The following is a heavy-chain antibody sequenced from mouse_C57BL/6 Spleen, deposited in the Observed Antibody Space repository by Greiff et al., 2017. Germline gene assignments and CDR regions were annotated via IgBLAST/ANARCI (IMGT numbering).Heavy chain of an antibody. D-gene: IGHD2-3*01. Sequence: VQLQQSGAELMKPGASVKLSCKATGYTFTGSWIEWVKQRPGHGLEWIGGILPGSGSTNYNEKFKGKATFTADKSSNTAYMQLSSLTTEDSAIYYCSRDYDGYPAWFAYWGQGTLVTVSA. V-gene: IGHV1-9*01. J-gene: IGHJ3*01. CDR3: SRDYDGYPAWFAY. CDR2: ILPGSGST. CDR1: GYTFTGSW.